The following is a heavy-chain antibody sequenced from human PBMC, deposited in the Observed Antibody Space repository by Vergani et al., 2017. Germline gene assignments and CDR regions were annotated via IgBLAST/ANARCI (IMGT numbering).Heavy chain of an antibody. CDR1: GYTFTGYY. CDR3: ARSHFYSSGWSDYYGMDV. D-gene: IGHD6-19*01. V-gene: IGHV1-2*02. Sequence: QVQLVQSGAEVKKPGASVKVSCTASGYTFTGYYMHWVRQAPGQGLEWMGWINPNSGGTNYAQKFQGRVTMIRDTSISTAYMELSRLRSDDTAVYYCARSHFYSSGWSDYYGMDVWGQGTTVTVSS. CDR2: INPNSGGT. J-gene: IGHJ6*02.